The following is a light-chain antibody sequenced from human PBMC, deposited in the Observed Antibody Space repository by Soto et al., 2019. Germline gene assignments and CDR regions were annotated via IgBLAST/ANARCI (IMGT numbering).Light chain of an antibody. CDR3: QSYDSSLGAWV. V-gene: IGLV1-40*01. CDR2: GNI. J-gene: IGLJ3*02. Sequence: QSLLTQPPSVSGAPGQRVTVSCTGSSSNIGAGFDVHWYQQLPGTAPKVLIYGNINRPSGVPDRFSGSKSGTSASLAITGLPAEDEDDYYCQSYDSSLGAWVFGGGTKVTVL. CDR1: SSNIGAGFD.